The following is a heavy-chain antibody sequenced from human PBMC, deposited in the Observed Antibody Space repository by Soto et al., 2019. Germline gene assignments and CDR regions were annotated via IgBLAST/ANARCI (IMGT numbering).Heavy chain of an antibody. D-gene: IGHD3-10*01. V-gene: IGHV1-2*04. Sequence: ASVKVSCKASGYTFTGYYMHWVRQAPGQGLEWMGWINPNSGGTNYAQKFQGWVTMTRDTSISTAYMELSRLRSDDTAVYYCARDSAWFLEASYNWFDPWGQGSLVTVSS. J-gene: IGHJ5*02. CDR1: GYTFTGYY. CDR3: ARDSAWFLEASYNWFDP. CDR2: INPNSGGT.